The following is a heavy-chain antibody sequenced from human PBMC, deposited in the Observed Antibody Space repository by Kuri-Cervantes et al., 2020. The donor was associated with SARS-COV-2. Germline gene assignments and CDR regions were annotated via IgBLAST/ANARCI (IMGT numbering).Heavy chain of an antibody. CDR3: ATGTFTVTPDY. Sequence: ASVKVSCKVSGYTLTELSMHWVRQAPGQGLEWMGWISAYNGNTIYAQKFQGRVTMTEDTSTDTAYMELSSLRSEDTAVYYCATGTFTVTPDYWGQGTLVTVSS. D-gene: IGHD4-17*01. CDR2: ISAYNGNT. CDR1: GYTLTELS. J-gene: IGHJ4*02. V-gene: IGHV1-24*01.